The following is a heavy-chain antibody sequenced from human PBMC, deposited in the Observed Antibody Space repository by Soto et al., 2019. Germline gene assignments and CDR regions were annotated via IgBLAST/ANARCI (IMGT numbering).Heavy chain of an antibody. CDR3: AREATGTTSTFDY. CDR2: IYSSGST. V-gene: IGHV4-31*03. Sequence: QVQLLESGPGLVKPSQTLPLTCTVSGGSISSGAYYWSWIRQLPGKGLEWIGYIYSSGSTYYNPSLKSRLTISIDTSKNQFSLELSSVTAAATAVYYCAREATGTTSTFDYWGQGTLVTVSS. CDR1: GGSISSGAYY. D-gene: IGHD4-17*01. J-gene: IGHJ4*02.